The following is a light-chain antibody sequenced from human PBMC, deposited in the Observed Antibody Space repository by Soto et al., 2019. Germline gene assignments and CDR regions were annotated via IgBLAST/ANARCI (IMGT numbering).Light chain of an antibody. CDR3: GSWDRSLRGWV. V-gene: IGLV1-51*01. CDR1: SSNIGNNH. J-gene: IGLJ3*02. CDR2: DNN. Sequence: QSVLTQPPSVSAAPRQKVPVSCSGSSSNIGNNHVSWYQHLPGTAPKVLIYDNNKRPSGIPDRFSGSKSATSATLDITGLQTGDEADYYCGSWDRSLRGWVFGGGTKLTVL.